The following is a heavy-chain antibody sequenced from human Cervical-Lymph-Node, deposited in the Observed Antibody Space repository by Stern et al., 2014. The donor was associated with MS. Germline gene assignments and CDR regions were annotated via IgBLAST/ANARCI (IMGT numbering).Heavy chain of an antibody. CDR1: GYTFTSDD. V-gene: IGHV1-8*01. J-gene: IGHJ4*02. CDR2: MNPDSGDK. Sequence: QVQLVQSGAEVKKPGASVTASCKTSGYTFTSDDINWVRQASGQGLEWMGWMNPDSGDKGYDKKFQGRITITRDPSISTADMELTTLRSEDTAVYYCTKAWDSWGQGTLVIVSS. CDR3: TKAWDS.